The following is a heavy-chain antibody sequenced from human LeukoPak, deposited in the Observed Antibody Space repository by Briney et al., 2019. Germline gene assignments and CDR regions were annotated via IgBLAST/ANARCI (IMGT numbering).Heavy chain of an antibody. D-gene: IGHD2-15*01. J-gene: IGHJ3*02. V-gene: IGHV3-66*01. Sequence: PGGSLTLSCSASRFTVSCNYMSWGRQAPGKVPDLVSVIYSGGSTYYADSVKGRFTISRDNSKNTLYLQMNSLRAEDTAVYYCAGGYCSGGSCIDAFDIWGQGTMVTVSS. CDR1: RFTVSCNY. CDR3: AGGYCSGGSCIDAFDI. CDR2: IYSGGST.